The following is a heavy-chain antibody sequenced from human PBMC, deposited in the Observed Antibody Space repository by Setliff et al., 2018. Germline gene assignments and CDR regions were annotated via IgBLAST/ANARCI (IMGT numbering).Heavy chain of an antibody. CDR1: GYTFTDYY. CDR3: LTFGDPNTDYDSSGYYGRVWDY. CDR2: INPNSGGT. J-gene: IGHJ4*02. V-gene: IGHV1-2*04. D-gene: IGHD3-22*01. Sequence: ASVKVSCKASGYTFTDYYMHWVRQAPGQGLEWMGWINPNSGGTNYAQKFQGWVTMTRDTSISTAYMELSRLRSDDTAVYYCLTFGDPNTDYDSSGYYGRVWDYWGQGTLVTVSS.